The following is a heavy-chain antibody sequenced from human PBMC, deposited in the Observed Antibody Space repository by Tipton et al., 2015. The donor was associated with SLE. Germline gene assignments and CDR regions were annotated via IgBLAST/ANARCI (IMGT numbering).Heavy chain of an antibody. V-gene: IGHV4-61*08. CDR1: GGSISSGGYY. CDR3: ARGYLRSSWTVDYFDY. CDR2: IYYSGST. D-gene: IGHD6-13*01. Sequence: TLSLTCTVSGGSISSGGYYWSWIRQHPGKGLEWFGYIYYSGSTNYNPSLKSRVTISVDTSKNQFSLKLSSVTAADTAVYYCARGYLRSSWTVDYFDYWGQGTLVTVSS. J-gene: IGHJ4*02.